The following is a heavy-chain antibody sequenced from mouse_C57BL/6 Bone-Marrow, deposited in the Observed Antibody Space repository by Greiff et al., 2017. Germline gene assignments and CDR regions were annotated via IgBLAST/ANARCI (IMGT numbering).Heavy chain of an antibody. D-gene: IGHD2-5*01. J-gene: IGHJ2*01. Sequence: QVQLQQPGAELVKPGASVKMSCTASVYTFTTYPTEWMKPNHGKSLEWIGNFHPYNDDTKSNEQFNGKATLTVEKSSSTVYLELSRLTSDDAAVYYCARRSNYGGCDYWGQGTTLTVSS. V-gene: IGHV1-47*01. CDR3: ARRSNYGGCDY. CDR1: VYTFTTYP. CDR2: FHPYNDDT.